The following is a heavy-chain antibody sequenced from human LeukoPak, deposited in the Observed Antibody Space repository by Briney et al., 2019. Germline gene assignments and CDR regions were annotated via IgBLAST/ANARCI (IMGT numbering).Heavy chain of an antibody. Sequence: SETLSLTCTVSGGSISSSSYYWGWIRQPPGKGLEWIGSIYYSGGTYYNPSLKSRVTISVDTSKNQFSLKLTSVTAADTAVYYCARGGYSSAWYVFDYWGQGTLVTVSS. V-gene: IGHV4-39*07. CDR1: GGSISSSSYY. CDR2: IYYSGGT. D-gene: IGHD6-19*01. J-gene: IGHJ4*02. CDR3: ARGGYSSAWYVFDY.